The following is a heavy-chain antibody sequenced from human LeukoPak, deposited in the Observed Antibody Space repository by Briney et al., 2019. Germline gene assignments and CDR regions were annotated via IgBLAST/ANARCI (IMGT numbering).Heavy chain of an antibody. J-gene: IGHJ4*02. D-gene: IGHD3/OR15-3a*01. V-gene: IGHV3-23*01. Sequence: GGSLRLSCAVSGITLSNYGMSWVRQAPGKGLEWVAGISDSGGSTKYADSVKGRFTIARDNRKNTLYLQMDSLRAEDTAVYFCAKRGVVIRVILVGFHKEAYYFESWGQGALVTVSS. CDR3: AKRGVVIRVILVGFHKEAYYFES. CDR1: GITLSNYG. CDR2: ISDSGGST.